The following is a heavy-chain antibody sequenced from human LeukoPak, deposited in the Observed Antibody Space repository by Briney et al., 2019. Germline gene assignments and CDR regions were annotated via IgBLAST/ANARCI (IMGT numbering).Heavy chain of an antibody. CDR1: GYTFTSYY. CDR3: ARGQFDVWGSYIPPKFDY. D-gene: IGHD3-16*01. CDR2: INPSGGST. Sequence: GASVKVSCKASGYTFTSYYMHWVRQAPGQGLEWMGIINPSGGSTSYAQKFQGRVTMTRDTSTNTVYMELSSLRSEDTAVYYCARGQFDVWGSYIPPKFDYWGQGTLVTVSS. V-gene: IGHV1-46*03. J-gene: IGHJ4*02.